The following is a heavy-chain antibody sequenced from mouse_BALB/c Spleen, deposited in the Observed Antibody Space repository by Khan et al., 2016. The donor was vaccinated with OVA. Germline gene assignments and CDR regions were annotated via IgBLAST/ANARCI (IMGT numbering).Heavy chain of an antibody. CDR1: RYTFTDYI. CDR2: IFPGSDTP. V-gene: IGHV1-77*01. J-gene: IGHJ3*01. CDR3: ARGGYSALSY. Sequence: VQLQESGPEVVKPGASLKVSCKASRYTFTDYIIGWVKQSTRQGLEWIGDIFPGSDTPYYNEKFKDKATLTADISSNTAYMQLSSLTSEDSAVYLCARGGYSALSYWGQGTLVTVAA. D-gene: IGHD2-3*01.